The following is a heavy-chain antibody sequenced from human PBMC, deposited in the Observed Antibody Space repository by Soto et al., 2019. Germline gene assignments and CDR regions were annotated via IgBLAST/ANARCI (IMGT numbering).Heavy chain of an antibody. Sequence: SETLSLTCTVSGGSISSSSYYWGWIRQPPGKGLEWIGSIYYSGSTYYNPSLKSRVTISVDTSKNQFSLKLSSVTAADTAVYFCAKGHRSRWYGDWGQAGQVTVSS. CDR3: AKGHRSRWYGD. J-gene: IGHJ4*02. D-gene: IGHD6-13*01. CDR2: IYYSGST. CDR1: GGSISSSSYY. V-gene: IGHV4-39*07.